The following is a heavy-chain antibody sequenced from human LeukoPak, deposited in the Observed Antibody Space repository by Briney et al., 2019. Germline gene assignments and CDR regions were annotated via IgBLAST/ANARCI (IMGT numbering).Heavy chain of an antibody. CDR2: ISSSSSYT. Sequence: PGGSLRLSCAASGFTFSDYQMSWIRQAPGKGLEWVSYISSSSSYTNYADSVKGRFTISRDNAKNSLYLQMNSLRAEDTAVYYCAKAYYDTSGRMGGFDYRGQGTLVTVSS. CDR3: AKAYYDTSGRMGGFDY. V-gene: IGHV3-11*03. CDR1: GFTFSDYQ. D-gene: IGHD3-22*01. J-gene: IGHJ4*02.